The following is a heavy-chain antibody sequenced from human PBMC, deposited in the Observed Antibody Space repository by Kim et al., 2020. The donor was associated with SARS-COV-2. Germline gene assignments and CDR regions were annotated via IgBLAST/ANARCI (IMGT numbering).Heavy chain of an antibody. V-gene: IGHV3-30*18. Sequence: GGSLRLSCAASGFTFSSYGMHWVRQAPGKGLEWVAVISYDGSNKYYADSVKGRFTISRDNSKNTLYLQMNSLRAEDTAVYYCAKVGDPDCSGGSCYSGAIDYWGQGTLVTVSS. D-gene: IGHD2-15*01. CDR3: AKVGDPDCSGGSCYSGAIDY. CDR2: ISYDGSNK. CDR1: GFTFSSYG. J-gene: IGHJ4*02.